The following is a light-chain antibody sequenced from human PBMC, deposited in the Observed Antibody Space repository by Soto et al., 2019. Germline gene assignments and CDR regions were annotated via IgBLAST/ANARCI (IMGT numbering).Light chain of an antibody. CDR1: QSVSNY. CDR3: QQQNNGPIT. Sequence: DIVFTQSPATLSLSPGERATLSCRASQSVSNYLAWYQQKPGQAPRLLIYGASYRETGIPARFSGGGSGTDFTLTISSLEPEDFAVYYCQQQNNGPITFGQGTRLEIK. V-gene: IGKV3-11*01. J-gene: IGKJ5*01. CDR2: GAS.